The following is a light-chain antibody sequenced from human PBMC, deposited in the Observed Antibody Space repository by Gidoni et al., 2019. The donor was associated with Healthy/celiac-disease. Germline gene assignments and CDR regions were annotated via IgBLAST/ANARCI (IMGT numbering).Light chain of an antibody. CDR2: KAS. V-gene: IGKV1-5*03. CDR3: QQYNSYSWT. J-gene: IGKJ1*01. CDR1: QSISSW. Sequence: DSQMTQSPSTLSASVGDRVTITCRASQSISSWLAWYQQKPGKAPKLLISKASSLESGVPSRFSGSGSGTEFTLTISSLQPDDFATYYCQQYNSYSWTFGQGTKVEIK.